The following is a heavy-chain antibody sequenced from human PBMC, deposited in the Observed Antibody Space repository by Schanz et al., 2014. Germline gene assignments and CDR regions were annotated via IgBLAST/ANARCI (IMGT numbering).Heavy chain of an antibody. D-gene: IGHD2-15*01. CDR1: GFSFSSYS. V-gene: IGHV3-48*04. CDR3: AKGMGYCSGGTCYDYYYYGLDV. J-gene: IGHJ6*02. CDR2: IDGKSTTV. Sequence: EVQLVESGGGLIQRGESLRLSCSASGFSFSSYSMNWVRQAPGKGLEWLSYIDGKSTTVYYADSVKGRFTISRDNAKNSLYLQMNSLSADDTAVFYCAKGMGYCSGGTCYDYYYYGLDVWGQGTTVAVSS.